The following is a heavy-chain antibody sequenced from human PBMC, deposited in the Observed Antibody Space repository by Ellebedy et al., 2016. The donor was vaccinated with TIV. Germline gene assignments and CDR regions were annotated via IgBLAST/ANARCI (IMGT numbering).Heavy chain of an antibody. CDR2: ISGKGDIT. CDR1: GFTFSSYF. CDR3: ARDKDGGYGFDP. V-gene: IGHV3-64*01. D-gene: IGHD5-12*01. J-gene: IGHJ5*02. Sequence: GESLMISCAASGFTFSSYFMHWVRQAPGMGLEYLASISGKGDITYYANSVKGRFTISRDNSKNTLYLQLGSLRGEDMAVYYCARDKDGGYGFDPWGQGTLVTVSS.